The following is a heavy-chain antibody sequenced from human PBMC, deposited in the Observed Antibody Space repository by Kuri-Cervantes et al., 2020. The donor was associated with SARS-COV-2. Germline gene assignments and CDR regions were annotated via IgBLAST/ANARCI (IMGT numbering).Heavy chain of an antibody. V-gene: IGHV3-73*01. J-gene: IGHJ6*02. CDR2: IRSKANSYAT. Sequence: GGSLRLSCAASGFTFSGSAMHWVRQASGKGLEWVGRIRSKANSYATAHAASVKGRFTICRDDSKNTAYLQMNSLKTEDTTVYYCSRSTVTSPLYGMDVWGQGTTVTVSS. D-gene: IGHD4-17*01. CDR1: GFTFSGSA. CDR3: SRSTVTSPLYGMDV.